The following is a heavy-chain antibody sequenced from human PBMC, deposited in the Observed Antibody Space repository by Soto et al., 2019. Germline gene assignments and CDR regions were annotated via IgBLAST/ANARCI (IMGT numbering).Heavy chain of an antibody. D-gene: IGHD2-21*01. V-gene: IGHV3-23*01. CDR2: ITGGGGVT. Sequence: EVQLLESGGDLVQPGGSLRLSCAASGFTFRSYAMSWVRQAPGKGLECVSSITGGGGVTYYADSVQGRFAISRDNSNNTLYLQMNSLRAEDTAVYYCAKSRPTGNSYFDYWGQGTLITVSS. CDR1: GFTFRSYA. CDR3: AKSRPTGNSYFDY. J-gene: IGHJ4*02.